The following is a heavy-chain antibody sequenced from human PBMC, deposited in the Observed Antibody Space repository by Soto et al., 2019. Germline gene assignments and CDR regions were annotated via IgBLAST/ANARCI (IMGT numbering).Heavy chain of an antibody. CDR2: IVVGSGNT. Sequence: QMQLVQSGPEVKKPGTSVKVSCKASGFTFTSSAVQWVRQARGQRLEWIGWIVVGSGNTNYAQKFQERVTITRDMSTSTADMELSSLRSEDTAVYYCAADPTGVYDYVWGSYRFDPDFDYWGQGTLVTVSS. V-gene: IGHV1-58*01. CDR3: AADPTGVYDYVWGSYRFDPDFDY. CDR1: GFTFTSSA. D-gene: IGHD3-16*02. J-gene: IGHJ4*02.